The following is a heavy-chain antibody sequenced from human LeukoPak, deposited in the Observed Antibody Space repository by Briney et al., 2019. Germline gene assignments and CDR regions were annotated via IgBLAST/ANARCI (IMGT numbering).Heavy chain of an antibody. J-gene: IGHJ6*02. D-gene: IGHD4-17*01. Sequence: GGSLRLSCAASGFPFSSYAMSWVRQAPGKGLEWVSGTGASGITTHYAGSVKGRFTLSRDNSKNTLYLQMNSLTAEETAVYYCAKGSPYGDSYYYYAMDVWGQGTTVTVSS. V-gene: IGHV3-23*01. CDR2: TGASGITT. CDR1: GFPFSSYA. CDR3: AKGSPYGDSYYYYAMDV.